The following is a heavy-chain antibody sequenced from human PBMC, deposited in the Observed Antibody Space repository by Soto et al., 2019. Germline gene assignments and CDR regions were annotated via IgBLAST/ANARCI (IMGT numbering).Heavy chain of an antibody. Sequence: GGSLRLSCAASGFTFDDYGMSWVRQAPGKGLEWVSGINWNGGSTGYADSVKGRFTISRDNAKNSLYLQMNSLRAEDTALYYCARDSEGDSSGYYPPKSYYFDYWGQGTLVTVSS. V-gene: IGHV3-20*04. CDR2: INWNGGST. CDR1: GFTFDDYG. CDR3: ARDSEGDSSGYYPPKSYYFDY. J-gene: IGHJ4*02. D-gene: IGHD3-22*01.